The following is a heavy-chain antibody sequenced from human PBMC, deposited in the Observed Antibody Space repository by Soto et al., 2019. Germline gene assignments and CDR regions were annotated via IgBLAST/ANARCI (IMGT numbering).Heavy chain of an antibody. Sequence: QITLRESGPTLVKPTQTLTLTCTFSGFSLSTSGVGVGWIRQPPGKALEWLALINWDDDKRYSPSPKSRLTIXXDXSXNQVVLTRTNKDPEDTATYYCARSWVSNSGERCFPRWGQGTLVTVSS. CDR1: GFSLSTSGVG. V-gene: IGHV2-5*02. CDR2: INWDDDK. CDR3: ARSWVSNSGERCFPR. D-gene: IGHD2-15*01. J-gene: IGHJ4*02.